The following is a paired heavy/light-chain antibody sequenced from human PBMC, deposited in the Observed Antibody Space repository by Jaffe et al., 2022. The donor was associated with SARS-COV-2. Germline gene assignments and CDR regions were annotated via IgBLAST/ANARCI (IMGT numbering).Light chain of an antibody. J-gene: IGKJ1*01. V-gene: IGKV2-30*01. CDR1: QSLVYSDGNTY. CDR2: KVS. Sequence: DVVMTQSPLSLPVTLGQPASISCRSSQSLVYSDGNTYLNWFQQRPGQSPRRLIYKVSNRDSGVPDRFSGSGSGTDFTLKISRVEAEDVGVYYCMQGTHWPETFGQGTKVEIK. CDR3: MQGTHWPET.
Heavy chain of an antibody. J-gene: IGHJ5*02. D-gene: IGHD3-10*01. CDR2: ISAYNGNT. Sequence: QVQLVQSGAEVKKPGASVKVSCKASGYTFTSYGISWVRQAPGQGLEWMGWISAYNGNTNYAQKLQGRVTMTTDTSTSTAYMELRSLRSDDTAVYYCARDRPYLLWFGESEGWFDPWGQGTLVTVSS. CDR1: GYTFTSYG. V-gene: IGHV1-18*01. CDR3: ARDRPYLLWFGESEGWFDP.